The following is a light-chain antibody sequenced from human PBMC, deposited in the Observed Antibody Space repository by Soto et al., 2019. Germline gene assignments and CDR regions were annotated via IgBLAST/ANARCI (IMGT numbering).Light chain of an antibody. J-gene: IGKJ2*01. CDR1: QTVSTN. CDR2: GAS. V-gene: IGKV3-15*01. Sequence: EIVMTQSQVTLSASPGERATLSCRASQTVSTNLAWSQQRRGQAPRLLIYGASTRATGIPPRFSDSGSGTDFTLTISSQPSEDFAVYFCRYVTNWPQNFCQGTNLEIK. CDR3: RYVTNWPQN.